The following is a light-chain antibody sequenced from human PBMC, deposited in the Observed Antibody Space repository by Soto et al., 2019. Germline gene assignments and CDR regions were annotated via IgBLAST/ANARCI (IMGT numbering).Light chain of an antibody. CDR3: QQYGSSGT. CDR2: GAS. Sequence: EIVMTQSPGTLSVSAGARATLSCRASQSVSSNLAWYQQKPGQAPRLLIYGASTRATGIPARFSGSGSGTDFTLTISRLEPEDFAVYDCQQYGSSGTFGQGTKVDIK. V-gene: IGKV3-20*01. CDR1: QSVSSN. J-gene: IGKJ1*01.